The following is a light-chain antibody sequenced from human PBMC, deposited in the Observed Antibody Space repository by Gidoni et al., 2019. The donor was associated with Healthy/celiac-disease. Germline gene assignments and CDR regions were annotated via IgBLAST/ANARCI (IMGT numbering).Light chain of an antibody. CDR1: QSVSSY. CDR2: DAS. Sequence: EIVLTQSPATLSLSPGERATLSCRASQSVSSYLAWYQQKPGQAPRLLIYDASNRATGIPARFHGSGSGTDFPLTISSLGPEDFAVYYCQQRSNWPGLTFGGGTKVEIK. V-gene: IGKV3-11*01. CDR3: QQRSNWPGLT. J-gene: IGKJ4*01.